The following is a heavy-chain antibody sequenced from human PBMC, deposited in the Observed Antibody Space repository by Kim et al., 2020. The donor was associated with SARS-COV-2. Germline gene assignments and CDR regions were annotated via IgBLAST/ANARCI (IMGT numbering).Heavy chain of an antibody. Sequence: ASVKVSCKASGYTFTSYAMNWVRQAPGQGLEWMGWINTNTGNPTYAQGFTGRFVFSLYTSVSTAYLQISSLKAEDTAVYYCASSYYGSGSYYRYYYYYGMDVWGQGTTVTVSS. CDR2: INTNTGNP. CDR3: ASSYYGSGSYYRYYYYYGMDV. D-gene: IGHD3-10*01. CDR1: GYTFTSYA. V-gene: IGHV7-4-1*02. J-gene: IGHJ6*02.